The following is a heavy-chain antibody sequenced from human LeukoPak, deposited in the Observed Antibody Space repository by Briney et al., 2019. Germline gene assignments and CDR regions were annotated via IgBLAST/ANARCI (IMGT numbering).Heavy chain of an antibody. CDR1: GGTFSSYA. CDR3: ATLQNYYDSSGPRDHNWFDP. Sequence: ASVKVSCKASGGTFSSYAISWVRQAPGQGLEWMGGIIPIFGTANYAQKFQGRVTITADESTSTAYMELSSLRSEDTAVYYCATLQNYYDSSGPRDHNWFDPWGQGTLVTVSS. V-gene: IGHV1-69*01. J-gene: IGHJ5*02. D-gene: IGHD3-22*01. CDR2: IIPIFGTA.